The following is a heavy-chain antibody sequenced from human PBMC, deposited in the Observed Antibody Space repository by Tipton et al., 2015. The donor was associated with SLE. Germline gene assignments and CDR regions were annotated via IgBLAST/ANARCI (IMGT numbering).Heavy chain of an antibody. CDR3: ARGARDDYYYYYMDV. V-gene: IGHV4-61*02. CDR2: IYTSGST. Sequence: TLSLTCTVSGGSISSGSYYWSWIRQPAGKGLEWIGRIYTSGSTNYNPSLKSRVTISVDTSKNQFSLKLSSVTAADTAVYYCARGARDDYYYYYMDVWGKGTTVTVSS. D-gene: IGHD3-16*01. J-gene: IGHJ6*03. CDR1: GGSISSGSYY.